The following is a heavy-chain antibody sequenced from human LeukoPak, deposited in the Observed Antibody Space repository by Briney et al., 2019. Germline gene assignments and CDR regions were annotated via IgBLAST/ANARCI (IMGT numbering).Heavy chain of an antibody. CDR3: ARDYADYVGYFFFDY. D-gene: IGHD4-17*01. J-gene: IGHJ4*02. CDR1: GFTFSSYA. CDR2: ISGSGFST. Sequence: GGSLRLSCAASGFTFSSYAMSWVRQAPGKGLEWVSGISGSGFSTYYADSAKGRFTISRDNSQNTLYLQMNSLRAEDTAVYYCARDYADYVGYFFFDYWGQGTLVTVSS. V-gene: IGHV3-23*01.